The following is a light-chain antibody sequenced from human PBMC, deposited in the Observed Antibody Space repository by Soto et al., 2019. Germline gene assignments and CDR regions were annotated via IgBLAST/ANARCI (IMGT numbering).Light chain of an antibody. CDR2: GAS. J-gene: IGKJ1*01. CDR1: QSVSSN. Sequence: DIVLTQSPGTLSLSPGARYTLSCMASQSVSSNLAWYQQKPGQAPRLLIYGASTRATGIPARFSGSGSGTEFTLTISSLQSEDFAVYYCQQYAKAPLTFGPGTQVDIK. CDR3: QQYAKAPLT. V-gene: IGKV3-15*01.